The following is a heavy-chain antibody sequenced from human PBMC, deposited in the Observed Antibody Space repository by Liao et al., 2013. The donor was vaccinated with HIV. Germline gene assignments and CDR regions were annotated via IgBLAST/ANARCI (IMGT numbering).Heavy chain of an antibody. CDR2: IYYSGST. CDR3: ARDGGYCSTTSCYPIDY. Sequence: QVQLQESGPGLVKPSQTLSLTCTVSGGSISSGDYYWSWIRQPPGKGLEWIAYIYYSGSTSYNPSLRSRVSLSEDTSKNQFSLKLSSVTAADTAVYYCARDGGYCSTTSCYPIDYWGQGTLVTVSS. V-gene: IGHV4-30-4*08. CDR1: GGSISSGDYY. J-gene: IGHJ4*02. D-gene: IGHD2-2*01.